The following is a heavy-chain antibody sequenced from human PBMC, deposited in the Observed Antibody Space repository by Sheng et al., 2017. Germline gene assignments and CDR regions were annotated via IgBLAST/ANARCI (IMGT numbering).Heavy chain of an antibody. V-gene: IGHV3-7*01. CDR3: ATFLGYCSSTTCYDAFDI. Sequence: EVQLVESGGGLVQPGGSLRLSCVASGFTFSSYWMSWVRQAPGKGLEWVANIKEDGSEKYYVDSVEGRFTISRDNAKNSLFXQMYSLRAEDTAVYYCATFLGYCSSTTCYDAFDIWGQGTLVTVSS. J-gene: IGHJ3*02. CDR1: GFTFSSYW. D-gene: IGHD2-2*01. CDR2: IKEDGSEK.